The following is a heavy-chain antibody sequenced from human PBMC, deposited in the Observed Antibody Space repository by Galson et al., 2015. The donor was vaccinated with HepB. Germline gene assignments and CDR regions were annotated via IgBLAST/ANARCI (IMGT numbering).Heavy chain of an antibody. CDR2: IYPEDSDA. V-gene: IGHV5-51*01. CDR1: GYSFTSYW. Sequence: QSGAEVKKPGESLRLSCEGSGYSFTSYWIGWVRQMPGKGLEWMGLIYPEDSDARYSPSFQGQITISADKSINTAYIHWRSLKASDTAMYYCTRHSGNYYFYMDVWGEGTMVTVSS. CDR3: TRHSGNYYFYMDV. J-gene: IGHJ6*03.